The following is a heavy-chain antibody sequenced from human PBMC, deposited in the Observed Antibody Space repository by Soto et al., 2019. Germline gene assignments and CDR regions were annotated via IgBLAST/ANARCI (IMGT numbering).Heavy chain of an antibody. CDR3: ARRGEAPNDNGPTYS. CDR1: GGSISSGDYY. D-gene: IGHD2-8*01. V-gene: IGHV4-61*08. CDR2: IYYTGST. J-gene: IGHJ4*02. Sequence: SETLSLTCTVSGGSISSGDYYWSWIRQPPGKGLEWIGYIYYTGSTVYNPSLKSRVTISVDTSKNQFSLKLSSVTAADTAVYYCARRGEAPNDNGPTYSWGQGTLVTVSS.